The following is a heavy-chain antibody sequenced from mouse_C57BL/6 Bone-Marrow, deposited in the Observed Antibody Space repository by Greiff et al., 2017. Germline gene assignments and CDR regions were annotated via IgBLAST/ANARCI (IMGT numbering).Heavy chain of an antibody. CDR2: ISSGGSYT. Sequence: DVQLVESGGDLVKPGGSLKLSCAASGFTFSSYGMSWVRQTPDKRLEWVATISSGGSYTYYPDSVKGRFTISRDNAKNTLYLQMSSLKSEDTAMYYCARLGRSLFAYWGQGTLVTVSA. CDR3: ARLGRSLFAY. V-gene: IGHV5-6*01. CDR1: GFTFSSYG. J-gene: IGHJ3*01.